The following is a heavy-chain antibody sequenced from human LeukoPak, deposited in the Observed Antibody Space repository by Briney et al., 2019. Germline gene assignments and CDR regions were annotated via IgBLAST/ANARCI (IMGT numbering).Heavy chain of an antibody. CDR1: GFPFSSNN. D-gene: IGHD6-19*01. J-gene: IGHJ4*02. V-gene: IGHV3-21*01. CDR2: ITSSISNI. Sequence: GALLLSSAASGFPFSSNNMNWVRQAPGKGLKGVSCITSSISNIYYADAVKGRFTISRDNAKNSMYLQMNSLRAEDTAAYYCARDRSIGYSSGLYDYYWGQGTLVTVSS. CDR3: ARDRSIGYSSGLYDYY.